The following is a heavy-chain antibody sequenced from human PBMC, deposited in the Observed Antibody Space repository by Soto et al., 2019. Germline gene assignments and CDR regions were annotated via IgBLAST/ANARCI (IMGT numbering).Heavy chain of an antibody. Sequence: QVQLVQSGAEVKKPGASVKVSCKASGYTFTKYALHWVRQAPGQRLEWMGWINAGNGNTKYSQKFQGRVTITRDTSASTAYMELSSLRSEDTAVYYCARSPENVYSYGLAVDYWGQGTLVIVSS. CDR2: INAGNGNT. V-gene: IGHV1-3*01. CDR1: GYTFTKYA. J-gene: IGHJ4*02. D-gene: IGHD5-18*01. CDR3: ARSPENVYSYGLAVDY.